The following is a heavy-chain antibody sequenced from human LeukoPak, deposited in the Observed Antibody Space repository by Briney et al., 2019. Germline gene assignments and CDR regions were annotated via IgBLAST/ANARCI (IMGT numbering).Heavy chain of an antibody. V-gene: IGHV4-34*01. CDR3: ARVGLSSGWYGDY. CDR2: INHSGST. J-gene: IGHJ4*02. Sequence: SETLSLTCAVYGGSFSGYYWRWISQPPGKGLEWIGEINHSGSTNYNPSLKSRVTISVDTSKNQSSLKLSSVTAADTAVYYCARVGLSSGWYGDYWGQGTLVTVSS. D-gene: IGHD6-19*01. CDR1: GGSFSGYY.